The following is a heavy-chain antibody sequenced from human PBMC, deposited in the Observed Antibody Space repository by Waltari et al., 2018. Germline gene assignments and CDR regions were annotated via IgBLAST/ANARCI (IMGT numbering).Heavy chain of an antibody. Sequence: QVQLVQSGAEVKKPGSSVKVSCKASGGTFSSYAISWVRQAPGQGLEWMGGIIPIFGTANYAQKFKGRFTITADKSTSTAYMELSSLGSEDTAVYYCARDPGGSYFDAFDIWGQGTMVTVSS. CDR2: IIPIFGTA. CDR1: GGTFSSYA. D-gene: IGHD1-26*01. CDR3: ARDPGGSYFDAFDI. J-gene: IGHJ3*02. V-gene: IGHV1-69*14.